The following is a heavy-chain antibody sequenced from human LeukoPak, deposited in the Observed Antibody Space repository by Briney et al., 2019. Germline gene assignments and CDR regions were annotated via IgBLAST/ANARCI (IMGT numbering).Heavy chain of an antibody. V-gene: IGHV1-2*02. CDR1: GYTFTGYY. CDR2: INPNSGGT. J-gene: IGHJ4*02. Sequence: ASVKVSCKASGYTFTGYYMHWVRQAPGQGLEWMGWINPNSGGTNYAQKFQGRVTMTRDTSISTAYMELSRLRSDDTAVYYCARIPLYSSSSGSDYWGQGTLVTVSS. D-gene: IGHD6-6*01. CDR3: ARIPLYSSSSGSDY.